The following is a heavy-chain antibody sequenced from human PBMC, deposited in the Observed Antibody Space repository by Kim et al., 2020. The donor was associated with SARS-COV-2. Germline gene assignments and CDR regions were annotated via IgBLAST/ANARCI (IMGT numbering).Heavy chain of an antibody. J-gene: IGHJ4*02. D-gene: IGHD3-22*01. Sequence: PSLKSRVTISVDTSKNQFSLKLSSVTAADTAVYYCATTDYYDSSGYYYHWGQGTLVTVSS. V-gene: IGHV4-31*02. CDR3: ATTDYYDSSGYYYH.